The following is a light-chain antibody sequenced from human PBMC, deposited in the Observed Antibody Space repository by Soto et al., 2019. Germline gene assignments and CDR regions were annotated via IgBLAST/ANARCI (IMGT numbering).Light chain of an antibody. J-gene: IGLJ1*01. CDR1: SSNIGAGYD. V-gene: IGLV1-40*01. CDR3: QSYDSSLSVYV. Sequence: QSVLTQPPSLSGAPGQRVTISCPGSSSNIGAGYDVHWYQQLPGTAPKLLIYGNSNRPSGVPDRFSGSKSGTSASLAITGLQAEDEADYYCQSYDSSLSVYVFGTGTKVTVL. CDR2: GNS.